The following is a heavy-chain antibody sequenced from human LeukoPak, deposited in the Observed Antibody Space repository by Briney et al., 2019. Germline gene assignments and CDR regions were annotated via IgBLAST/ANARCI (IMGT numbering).Heavy chain of an antibody. CDR2: ISYDGSNK. CDR3: ARGIAAAGSLDY. Sequence: GGSLRLSCAASGFTFSNYAMPWVRQAPGKGLEWVAVISYDGSNKYYADSVKGRFTISRDNSKNTLYLQMNSLRAEDTAVYYCARGIAAAGSLDYWGQGTLVTVSS. CDR1: GFTFSNYA. J-gene: IGHJ4*02. D-gene: IGHD6-13*01. V-gene: IGHV3-30-3*01.